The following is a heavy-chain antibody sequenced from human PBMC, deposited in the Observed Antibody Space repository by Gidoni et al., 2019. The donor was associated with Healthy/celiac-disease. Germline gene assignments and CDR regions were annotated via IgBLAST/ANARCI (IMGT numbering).Heavy chain of an antibody. V-gene: IGHV3-21*01. J-gene: IGHJ6*02. CDR1: GFTFSSYS. D-gene: IGHD1-26*01. Sequence: EVQLVESGGGLVKPGGSLRLSCAASGFTFSSYSMNWVRQGPGKGLEWVSSISSSSSYIYYADSVKGRFTISRDNAKNSLYLQMNSLRAEDTAVYYCAREQGWELRFYYYGMDVWGQGTTVTVSS. CDR3: AREQGWELRFYYYGMDV. CDR2: ISSSSSYI.